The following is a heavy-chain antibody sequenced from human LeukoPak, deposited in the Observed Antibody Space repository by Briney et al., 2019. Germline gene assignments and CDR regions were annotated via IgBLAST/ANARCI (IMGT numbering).Heavy chain of an antibody. CDR1: GFTFSDYY. CDR2: ISSSGSTI. D-gene: IGHD3-9*01. V-gene: IGHV3-11*01. J-gene: IGHJ4*02. CDR3: AREHYDILTGYSPGYFDY. Sequence: PGGSLRLSCAASGFTFSDYYMSWIRQAPGKGLEWVSYISSSGSTIYYADSVKGRFTISRDNAKNSLYLQMNSLRAGDTAVYYCAREHYDILTGYSPGYFDYWGQGTLVTVSS.